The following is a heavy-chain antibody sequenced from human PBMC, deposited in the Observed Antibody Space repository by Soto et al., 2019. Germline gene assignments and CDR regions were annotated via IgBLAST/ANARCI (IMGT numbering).Heavy chain of an antibody. CDR2: IYYSGST. CDR3: AREVMVRGVISFFDY. V-gene: IGHV4-61*01. J-gene: IGHJ4*02. Sequence: PSETLSLTCTVSGGSVSSGSYYWSWIRQPPGKGLEWIGYIYYSGSTNYNPSLKSRVTISVDTSKNQFSLKLSSVTAADTAVSYCAREVMVRGVISFFDYWGQGTLVTVSS. CDR1: GGSVSSGSYY. D-gene: IGHD3-10*01.